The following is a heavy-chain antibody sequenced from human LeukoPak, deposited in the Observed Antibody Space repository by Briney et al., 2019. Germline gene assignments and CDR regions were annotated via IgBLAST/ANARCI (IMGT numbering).Heavy chain of an antibody. D-gene: IGHD1-1*01. CDR2: IIPIFGTA. CDR3: ARDPHLTVGTVTTTGDEYT. CDR1: GGTFSSYA. J-gene: IGHJ5*02. V-gene: IGHV1-69*05. Sequence: SVKVSCKASGGTFSSYAISWVRQAPGQGLEWMGRIIPIFGTANYAQKFQGRATITTDESTSTAYMEPSSLRSEDTAVYYCARDPHLTVGTVTTTGDEYTWGQGTLVTVSS.